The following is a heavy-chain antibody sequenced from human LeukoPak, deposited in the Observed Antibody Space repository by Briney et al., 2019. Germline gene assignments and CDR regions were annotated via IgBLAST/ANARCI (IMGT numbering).Heavy chain of an antibody. Sequence: TGGSLRLPCEVSGLTFSRHAMNWVRQAPGKGLEWVSYISSSGSTKYYTDSVKGRFTTSRDNAKNSLYLEVNSLRDEDTALYYCALYFYDSSGYPSFDYWGQGTLVTVSS. CDR1: GLTFSRHA. CDR2: ISSSGSTK. V-gene: IGHV3-48*02. CDR3: ALYFYDSSGYPSFDY. D-gene: IGHD3-22*01. J-gene: IGHJ4*02.